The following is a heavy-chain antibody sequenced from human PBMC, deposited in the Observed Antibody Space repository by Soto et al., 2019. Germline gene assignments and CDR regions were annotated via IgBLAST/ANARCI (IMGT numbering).Heavy chain of an antibody. V-gene: IGHV1-69*13. CDR1: GGTFSSYA. J-gene: IGHJ5*02. Sequence: SVKVSCKASGGTFSSYAISWVRQAPGQGLEWMGGIIPIFGTANYAQKFQGRVTITADESTSTAYMELSSLRSEDTAVYYCARGDATPRGWFDPWGQGTLVTVSS. CDR3: ARGDATPRGWFDP. D-gene: IGHD5-12*01. CDR2: IIPIFGTA.